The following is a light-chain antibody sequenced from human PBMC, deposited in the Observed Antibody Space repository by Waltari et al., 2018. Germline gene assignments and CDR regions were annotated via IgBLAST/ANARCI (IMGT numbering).Light chain of an antibody. V-gene: IGLV2-14*01. CDR2: EVT. CDR3: SSYAGNDLVI. J-gene: IGLJ2*01. CDR1: NSDVGSYNY. Sequence: QSALTQPASVSGYPGQSITISCTGTNSDVGSYNYVSWYQQHPGKAPKLMIYEVTNRPSGLSNRFSGSKSGNTASLTITELQAEDEADYYCSSYAGNDLVIFGGGTKLTVL.